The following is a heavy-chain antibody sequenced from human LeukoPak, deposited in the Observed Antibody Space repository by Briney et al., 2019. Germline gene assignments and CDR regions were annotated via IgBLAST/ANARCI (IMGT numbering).Heavy chain of an antibody. V-gene: IGHV1-18*01. CDR2: ISAYNGNT. Sequence: GASVKVSCKASGYTFTSYGISWVRQAPGQGLEWMGWISAYNGNTNYAQKLQGRVTMTTDTSTSTAYMELRSLRSDDTAVYYCATRGYSGYDSTPGGYWGQGTLVTVSS. J-gene: IGHJ4*02. D-gene: IGHD5-12*01. CDR1: GYTFTSYG. CDR3: ATRGYSGYDSTPGGY.